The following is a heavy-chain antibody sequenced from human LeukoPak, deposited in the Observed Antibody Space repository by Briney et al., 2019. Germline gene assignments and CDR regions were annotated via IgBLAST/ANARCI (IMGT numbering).Heavy chain of an antibody. CDR2: IIPIFGTA. CDR1: GGTFSSYA. Sequence: SVKVSCKASGGTFSSYAISWVRQAPGQGLEWMGGIIPIFGTANYAQKFQGRVTITADKSTSTAYMELSSLRSEDTAVYYCANGAYEYGDYVDWGQGTLVTVSS. CDR3: ANGAYEYGDYVD. V-gene: IGHV1-69*06. D-gene: IGHD4-17*01. J-gene: IGHJ4*02.